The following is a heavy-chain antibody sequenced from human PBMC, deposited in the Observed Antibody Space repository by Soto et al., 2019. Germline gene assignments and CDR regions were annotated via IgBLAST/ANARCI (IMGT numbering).Heavy chain of an antibody. CDR1: GGSISSGDHY. Sequence: SETLSLTCTVSGGSISSGDHYWSWIRQPPGKGLEWIGYIYYSGSTYYNPSLKSRVTISVDTSKNQFSLKLSSVTAADTAVYYCARGKPSRYSSSSSGLDYWGQGTLVTVSS. CDR3: ARGKPSRYSSSSSGLDY. CDR2: IYYSGST. J-gene: IGHJ4*02. V-gene: IGHV4-30-4*01. D-gene: IGHD6-6*01.